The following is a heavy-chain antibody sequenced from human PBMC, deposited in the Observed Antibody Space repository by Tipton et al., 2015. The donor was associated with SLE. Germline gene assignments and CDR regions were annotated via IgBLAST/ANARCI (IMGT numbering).Heavy chain of an antibody. Sequence: TLSLTCTVSGYSISSGYYWGWIRQPPGKGLEWIGSIYHSGSTYYNPSLKSRLTISADTSTNQFSLKLSSVTAADTAVYYCARDREVPAAIGAFDIWGQGTMVTVSS. D-gene: IGHD2-2*02. V-gene: IGHV4-38-2*02. CDR3: ARDREVPAAIGAFDI. J-gene: IGHJ3*02. CDR2: IYHSGST. CDR1: GYSISSGYY.